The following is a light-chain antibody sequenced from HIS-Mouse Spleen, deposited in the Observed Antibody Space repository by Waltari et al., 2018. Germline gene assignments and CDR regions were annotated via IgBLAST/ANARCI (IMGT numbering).Light chain of an antibody. CDR3: QAWDSSTGVV. J-gene: IGLJ2*01. CDR2: QDS. CDR1: EFAQKY. Sequence: SQELAQPPSVSVSPRQTACVTCSGLEFAQKYACRYQQKPGQSPVLVIYQDSKRPSGIPERFSGSNSGNTATLTISGTQAMDEADYYCQAWDSSTGVVFGGGTKLTVL. V-gene: IGLV3-1*01.